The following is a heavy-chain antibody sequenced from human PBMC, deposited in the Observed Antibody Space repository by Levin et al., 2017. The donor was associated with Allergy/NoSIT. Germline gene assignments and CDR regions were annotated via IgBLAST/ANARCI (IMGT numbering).Heavy chain of an antibody. J-gene: IGHJ4*02. Sequence: LSLTCAASGFTFSSYSMNWVRQAPGKGLEWVSSISSSSSYIYYADSVKGRFTISRDNAKNSLYLQMNSLRAEDTAVYYCARDGYVGYCSSTSCYAYFDYWGQGTLVTVSS. CDR2: ISSSSSYI. D-gene: IGHD2-2*01. CDR3: ARDGYVGYCSSTSCYAYFDY. V-gene: IGHV3-21*01. CDR1: GFTFSSYS.